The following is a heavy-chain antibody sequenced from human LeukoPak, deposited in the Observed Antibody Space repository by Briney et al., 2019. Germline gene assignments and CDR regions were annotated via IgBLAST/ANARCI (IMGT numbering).Heavy chain of an antibody. CDR1: GFTFSSYG. J-gene: IGHJ3*02. D-gene: IGHD3-10*01. CDR2: ISGSGGST. CDR3: ANQITLIRGVITNHDAFDI. V-gene: IGHV3-23*01. Sequence: GGSLRLSCAASGFTFSSYGMSWVRQAPGKGLEWVSAISGSGGSTYYADSVKGRFTISRDNSKNTLYLQMNSLRAEDTAVYYCANQITLIRGVITNHDAFDIWGQGTMVTVSS.